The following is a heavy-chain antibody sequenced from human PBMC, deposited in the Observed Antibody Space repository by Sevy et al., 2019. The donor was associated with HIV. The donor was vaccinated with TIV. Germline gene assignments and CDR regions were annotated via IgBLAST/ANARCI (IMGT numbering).Heavy chain of an antibody. CDR3: ARAPPVVVVPGAPSWFDP. CDR1: GGSFSGYY. J-gene: IGHJ5*02. D-gene: IGHD2-2*01. CDR2: INHSGST. V-gene: IGHV4-34*01. Sequence: SETRSLTCAVYGGSFSGYYWNWIRQTPGKGLEWIGEINHSGSTNYNPSLRSRVTISVDTSKNQFSLRLNSVTAADTAVYYCARAPPVVVVPGAPSWFDPWGQGTLVTVSS.